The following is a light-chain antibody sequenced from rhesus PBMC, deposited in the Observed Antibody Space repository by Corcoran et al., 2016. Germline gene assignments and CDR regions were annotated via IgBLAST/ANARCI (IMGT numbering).Light chain of an antibody. J-gene: IGKJ1*01. CDR3: QQSNSNPWT. CDR1: QGISIW. Sequence: DIQMTQSPSSLSASVGDRVTITCRASQGISIWLAWYQQKPGKAPKLLIDYANSLASGVPSRFSGRGSGTEFTRTIRSLQPEVFETYYCQQSNSNPWTFSQGTKVEIK. CDR2: YAN. V-gene: IGKV1-32*02.